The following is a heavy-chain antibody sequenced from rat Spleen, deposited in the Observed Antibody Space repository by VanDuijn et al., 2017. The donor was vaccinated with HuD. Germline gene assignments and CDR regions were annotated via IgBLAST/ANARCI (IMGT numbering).Heavy chain of an antibody. J-gene: IGHJ2*01. CDR1: GFTYSNYV. CDR3: TTGVY. V-gene: IGHV5S13*01. D-gene: IGHD4-3*01. Sequence: EVQLVESGGGLVQPGRSLKLSCTASGFTYSNYVMAWVRQAPTKGLEWVASIGTGGGNTYYRDSVKGRFTISRHNAKTTLYLQMDSLRSEDTATYYCTTGVYWGQGVMVTVSS. CDR2: IGTGGGNT.